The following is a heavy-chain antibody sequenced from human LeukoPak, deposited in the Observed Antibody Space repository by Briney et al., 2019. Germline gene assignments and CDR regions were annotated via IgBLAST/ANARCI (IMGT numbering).Heavy chain of an antibody. CDR2: INPNSGDT. V-gene: IGHV1-2*02. Sequence: ASVKVSCKASGYTFTGYYMHWVRQAPGQGLEWMGWINPNSGDTNYAQKFQGRVTMTRDTSISTAYMELSRLRSDDTAVYYCARASTVVTPGNYWGQGTLVTVSS. CDR3: ARASTVVTPGNY. D-gene: IGHD4-23*01. J-gene: IGHJ4*02. CDR1: GYTFTGYY.